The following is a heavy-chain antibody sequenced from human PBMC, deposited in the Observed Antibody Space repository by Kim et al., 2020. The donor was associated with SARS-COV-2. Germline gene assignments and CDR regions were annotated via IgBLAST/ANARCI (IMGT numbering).Heavy chain of an antibody. CDR3: ARAMILTGLDY. J-gene: IGHJ4*02. Sequence: GGSLRLSCAASGFTFRSHWMHWVRQAPGKGLVWVSRINSDGSSTSYADSVKGRFTISRDNAKNTLYLQMNSLRAEDTAVYYCARAMILTGLDYWGQGTLVTVSS. V-gene: IGHV3-74*01. D-gene: IGHD3-9*01. CDR2: INSDGSST. CDR1: GFTFRSHW.